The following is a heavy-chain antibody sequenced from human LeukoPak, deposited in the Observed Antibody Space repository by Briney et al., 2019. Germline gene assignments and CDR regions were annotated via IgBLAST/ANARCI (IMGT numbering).Heavy chain of an antibody. J-gene: IGHJ4*02. CDR2: INPSGGST. CDR1: GYTFTSYY. D-gene: IGHD4-17*01. V-gene: IGHV1-46*01. CDR3: ATLRPADIDY. Sequence: ASVKVSCKASGYTFTSYYMHWVRQAPGQGLEWMGIINPSGGSTSYAQKFRGRVTMTRDTSTSTVYMELSSLRSEDTAVYYCATLRPADIDYWGQGTLVTVSS.